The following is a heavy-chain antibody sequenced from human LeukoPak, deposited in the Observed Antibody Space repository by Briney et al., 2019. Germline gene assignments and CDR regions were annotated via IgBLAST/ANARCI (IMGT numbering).Heavy chain of an antibody. CDR3: ARGYCTGGNCYSFGY. J-gene: IGHJ4*02. V-gene: IGHV4-38-2*02. CDR1: GFSVSSVYY. CDR2: IYRSGST. D-gene: IGHD2-8*02. Sequence: HPSETLSLTCTVSGFSVSSVYYWGWIRQPPGKGLEWIGSIYRSGSTYYNPSLKSRVTISVDTSKNQFSLKLTSVTAADTAVYYCARGYCTGGNCYSFGYWGQGTLVTVSS.